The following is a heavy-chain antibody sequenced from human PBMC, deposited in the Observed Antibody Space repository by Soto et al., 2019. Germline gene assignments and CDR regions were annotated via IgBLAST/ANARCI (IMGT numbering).Heavy chain of an antibody. CDR3: ARHVTTTVRAFITLDYYSYFGMDV. J-gene: IGHJ6*02. V-gene: IGHV5-51*01. CDR2: NYPGDSDT. D-gene: IGHD3-10*01. CDR1: GYSFTSYW. Sequence: GESLKISCKGSGYSFTSYWIGWARQMPGKGMEWMGINYPGDSDTRYSPSFQGQVTISADKSNSTSYLQWSNRKASDTAMYYSARHVTTTVRAFITLDYYSYFGMDVWGQGTTVTVSS.